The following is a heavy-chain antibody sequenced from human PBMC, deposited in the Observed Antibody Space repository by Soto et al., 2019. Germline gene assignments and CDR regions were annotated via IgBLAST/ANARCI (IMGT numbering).Heavy chain of an antibody. CDR3: ARDPIYDFWSGYFPSYYHYYFDY. Sequence: ASVKVSCKASGYTFTGYCMHWVRQGPGEGVEWMGWINPNSGGTNYAQKFQGRVTMTRDTSISTAYMELSRLRSDDTAVYYCARDPIYDFWSGYFPSYYHYYFDYWGQGTPVTVSS. CDR2: INPNSGGT. V-gene: IGHV1-2*02. J-gene: IGHJ4*02. CDR1: GYTFTGYC. D-gene: IGHD3-3*01.